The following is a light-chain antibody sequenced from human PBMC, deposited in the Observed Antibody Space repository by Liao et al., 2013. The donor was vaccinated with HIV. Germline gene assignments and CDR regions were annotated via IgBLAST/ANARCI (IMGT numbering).Light chain of an antibody. CDR3: QVWDSNSNLWV. J-gene: IGLJ3*02. Sequence: SYELTQPPSVSVAPGKTARITCSGDALPKQYAYWYQQKPGQAPVLLIYKDSERPSGIPGRFAGSNSGNTATLTISRVEAGDEAGYSCQVWDSNSNLWVFGGGTKVTVL. V-gene: IGLV3-25*02. CDR2: KDS. CDR1: ALPKQY.